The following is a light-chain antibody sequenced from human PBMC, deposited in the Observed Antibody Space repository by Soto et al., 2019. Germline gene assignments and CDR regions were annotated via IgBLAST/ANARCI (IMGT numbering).Light chain of an antibody. CDR3: LLYYGGAQV. V-gene: IGLV7-43*01. Sequence: QAVVTQGPSLTVSPGGTVTLTCASSTGAVTSGYYPNWFQQKPGQAPRALIYGTSNKHSWTPARFSGSLLGGKAALTLSGVQPEDEAEYYYLLYYGGAQVFGAGTKLTVL. J-gene: IGLJ2*01. CDR1: TGAVTSGYY. CDR2: GTS.